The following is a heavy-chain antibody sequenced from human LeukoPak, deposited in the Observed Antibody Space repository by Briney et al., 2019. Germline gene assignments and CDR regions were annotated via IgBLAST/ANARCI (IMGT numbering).Heavy chain of an antibody. CDR2: INPNSGGT. CDR3: PSFIVVVVAAFDAFDI. D-gene: IGHD2-15*01. Sequence: ASVKVSCKASGYTFNGNYMHWVRQAPGQGLEWMGWINPNSGGTNYAQKLQGRVTMTRDTSISTAYMELSSLRSDDTAVYYSPSFIVVVVAAFDAFDIWGQGTMVTVSS. J-gene: IGHJ3*02. CDR1: GYTFNGNY. V-gene: IGHV1-2*02.